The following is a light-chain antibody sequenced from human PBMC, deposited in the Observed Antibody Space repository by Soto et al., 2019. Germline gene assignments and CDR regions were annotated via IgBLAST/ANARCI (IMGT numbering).Light chain of an antibody. V-gene: IGKV1-9*01. CDR1: QGISSY. CDR2: AAS. J-gene: IGKJ1*01. Sequence: DIQLTQSPSFLSASVGDRVTITCRASQGISSYLAWYQKKPGKAPKLLMYAASTLQSGVPSRFSGSGSGTEFTLTISSLQPEDFATYYRQPLKSYPPTVGQGTKVDSK. CDR3: QPLKSYPPT.